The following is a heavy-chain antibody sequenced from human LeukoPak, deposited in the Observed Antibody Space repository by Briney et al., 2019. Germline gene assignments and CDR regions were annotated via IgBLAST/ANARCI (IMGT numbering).Heavy chain of an antibody. CDR3: ARCYYGDYAPYYYYYMDV. Sequence: GASVTVSCKASGYTFTVYYMHWVRQAPGQGLEWMGWTNPNSGGTNYAQKFQGRVTMTRDTSISTAYMELSRLRSDDTAVYYCARCYYGDYAPYYYYYMDVWGKGTTVTVSS. V-gene: IGHV1-2*02. CDR2: TNPNSGGT. D-gene: IGHD4-17*01. J-gene: IGHJ6*03. CDR1: GYTFTVYY.